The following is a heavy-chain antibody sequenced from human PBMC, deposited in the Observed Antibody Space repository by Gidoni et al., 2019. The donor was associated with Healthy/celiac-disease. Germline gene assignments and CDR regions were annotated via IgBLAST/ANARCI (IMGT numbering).Heavy chain of an antibody. J-gene: IGHJ4*02. CDR1: GFTFSSYA. Sequence: EVQLLESGGGLVQPGGSLRLSCAASGFTFSSYAMSWVRQAPGKGMGWVSAISGSGGSTYYADSVTGRFTISRDNSKNTLYLQMNSLRAEDTAVYYCAKRRFGELSSRDYWGQGTLVTVSS. CDR3: AKRRFGELSSRDY. CDR2: ISGSGGST. D-gene: IGHD3-10*01. V-gene: IGHV3-23*01.